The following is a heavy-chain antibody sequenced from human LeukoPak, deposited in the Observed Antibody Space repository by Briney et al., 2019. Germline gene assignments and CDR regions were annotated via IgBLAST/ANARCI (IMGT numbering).Heavy chain of an antibody. J-gene: IGHJ4*02. Sequence: GASVKVSCKASGYTFTSYYMHWVRQAPGQGLEWMGIINPSGGSTSYAQKFQGRVTMTRDTSTSTVYMELSSLRSEDTAVYYCDLIVLRFGELVGDYFLWRDYWGQGTLVTVSS. CDR3: DLIVLRFGELVGDYFLWRDY. V-gene: IGHV1-46*01. CDR2: INPSGGST. D-gene: IGHD3-10*01. CDR1: GYTFTSYY.